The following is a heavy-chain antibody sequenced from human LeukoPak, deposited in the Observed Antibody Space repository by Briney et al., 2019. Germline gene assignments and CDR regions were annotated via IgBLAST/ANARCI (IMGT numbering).Heavy chain of an antibody. D-gene: IGHD3-22*01. CDR3: ARPFDSSGYYYGMGV. J-gene: IGHJ6*02. CDR1: GGTFSKYA. Sequence: SVKVSCKASGGTFSKYAISWVRQAPGQGLEWMGGIIPIFGTANYAQKFQGSVTITADESTSTAYMELSSLRSEDTAVYYCARPFDSSGYYYGMGVWGQGTTVTGSS. CDR2: IIPIFGTA. V-gene: IGHV1-69*13.